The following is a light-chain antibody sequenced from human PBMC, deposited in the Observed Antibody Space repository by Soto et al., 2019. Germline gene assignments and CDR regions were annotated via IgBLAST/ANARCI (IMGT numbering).Light chain of an antibody. Sequence: QSVLTQTPSASGSPGQSVTISCTGTNSAVGAYDFVSWYQHHPGKAPKLMIYEVTKRPSGVPDRFSGSKSGNTASLTVSGLQAEDEADYYCTSHAGNYNFPYVFGTGTKVTVL. CDR1: NSAVGAYDF. CDR3: TSHAGNYNFPYV. V-gene: IGLV2-8*01. CDR2: EVT. J-gene: IGLJ1*01.